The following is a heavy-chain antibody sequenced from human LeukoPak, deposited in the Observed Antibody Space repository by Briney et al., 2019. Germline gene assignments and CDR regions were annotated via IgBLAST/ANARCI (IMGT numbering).Heavy chain of an antibody. J-gene: IGHJ4*02. CDR1: GGSICSSSYY. CDR3: ARPEPDGSVGY. Sequence: PSETLSLTCTVSGGSICSSSYYWGWIRQRPGKGLEWIGSIYYSGSTYYNPSLKSRITISVDTSKIQFSLKLSSVTAADTAVYSCARPEPDGSVGYWGQGTLVTVSS. D-gene: IGHD1-14*01. V-gene: IGHV4-39*01. CDR2: IYYSGST.